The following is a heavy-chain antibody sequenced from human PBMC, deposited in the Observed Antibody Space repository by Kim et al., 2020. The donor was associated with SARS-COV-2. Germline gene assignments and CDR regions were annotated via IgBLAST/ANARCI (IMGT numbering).Heavy chain of an antibody. D-gene: IGHD3-10*01. J-gene: IGHJ4*02. Sequence: SETLSLTCTVSGGSISSYYWSWIRQPPGKGLEWIGYIYYSGSTNYNPSLKSRVTISVDTSKNQFSLKLSSVTAADTAVYYCARVRGSGSYSYFDYWRQGTLVTVSS. CDR2: IYYSGST. V-gene: IGHV4-59*01. CDR1: GGSISSYY. CDR3: ARVRGSGSYSYFDY.